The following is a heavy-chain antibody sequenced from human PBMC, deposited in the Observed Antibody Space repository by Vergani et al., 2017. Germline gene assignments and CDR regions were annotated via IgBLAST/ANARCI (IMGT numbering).Heavy chain of an antibody. J-gene: IGHJ4*02. CDR2: IKQDGSEK. D-gene: IGHD3-22*01. CDR1: GFTFSSYG. V-gene: IGHV3-7*01. CDR3: AREREEYYYDSSGYFRRRYYFDY. Sequence: EVHLLESGGGVVQPGRSLRLSCAASGFTFSSYGMHWVRQAPGKGLEWVANIKQDGSEKYYVDSVKGRFTISRDNAKNSLYLQMNSLRAEDTAVYYCAREREEYYYDSSGYFRRRYYFDYWGQGTLVTVSS.